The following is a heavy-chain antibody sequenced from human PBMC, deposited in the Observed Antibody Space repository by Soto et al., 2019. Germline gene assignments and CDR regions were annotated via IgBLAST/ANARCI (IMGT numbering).Heavy chain of an antibody. Sequence: SVKYSCPASGYSFTGYYLHGVRHAHGQGIDWMGWINPNSGGTNYAQKFQGRVTMTRDTSISTAYMELSRLRSDDTAVYYCARDKYDYYGSGSYTNWFDPWGQGHLVTGSS. J-gene: IGHJ5*02. CDR1: GYSFTGYY. D-gene: IGHD3-10*01. V-gene: IGHV1-2*02. CDR2: INPNSGGT. CDR3: ARDKYDYYGSGSYTNWFDP.